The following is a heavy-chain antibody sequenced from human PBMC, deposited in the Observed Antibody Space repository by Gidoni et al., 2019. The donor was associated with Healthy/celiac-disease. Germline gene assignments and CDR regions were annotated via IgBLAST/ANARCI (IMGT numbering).Heavy chain of an antibody. CDR1: GFTFSRYA. D-gene: IGHD6-19*01. CDR2: ISGSGGSR. V-gene: IGHV3-23*04. CDR3: ATDNHRIAVAGKGPY. J-gene: IGHJ4*02. Sequence: EVQLVESGGGLVQPGGSLRLSCAASGFTFSRYAMSWVRQAPGKGLEWCSAISGSGGSRYYADSVKGRFTISRDNSKNTLYLQMNNMRAEDTAVYDCATDNHRIAVAGKGPYWGQGTLVTVSA.